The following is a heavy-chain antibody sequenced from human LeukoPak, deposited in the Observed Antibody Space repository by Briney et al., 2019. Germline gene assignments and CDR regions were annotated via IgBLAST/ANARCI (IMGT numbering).Heavy chain of an antibody. J-gene: IGHJ4*02. CDR2: ISHDGNNK. V-gene: IGHV3-30*03. Sequence: GGSLRLSCAASGFPFSDYGMYWVRQAPGKGLEWLAVISHDGNNKYYADSVKGRITISRDNSMNTLYLQMNSLRAEDTAVYYCARVPRVPYSSGAYFDYWGQGTLVTVSS. CDR1: GFPFSDYG. CDR3: ARVPRVPYSSGAYFDY. D-gene: IGHD6-19*01.